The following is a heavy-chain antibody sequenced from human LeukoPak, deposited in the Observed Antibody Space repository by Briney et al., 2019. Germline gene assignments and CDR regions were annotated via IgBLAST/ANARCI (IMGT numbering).Heavy chain of an antibody. V-gene: IGHV4-59*01. J-gene: IGHJ5*02. CDR1: GGSISSDY. Sequence: PSETLSLTCTVSGGSISSDYWNWIRQPPGKGLEWIGYIYYSGSTNYNPSLKSRATISVDTSKKQFSLNLRSVTAADTAVYYCARGGIWFGELLDWFDPWGQGTLVTVSS. D-gene: IGHD3-10*01. CDR2: IYYSGST. CDR3: ARGGIWFGELLDWFDP.